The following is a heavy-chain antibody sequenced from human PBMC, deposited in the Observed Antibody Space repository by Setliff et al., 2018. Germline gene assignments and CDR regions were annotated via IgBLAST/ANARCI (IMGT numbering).Heavy chain of an antibody. J-gene: IGHJ6*03. V-gene: IGHV1-46*01. CDR1: GYTFTGYY. CDR3: ARGEHIVSGDFYHYIDV. Sequence: ASVKVSCKASGYTFTGYYMHWVRQAPGQGLEWMGIINPTGGLTRYAQKFQGRVTMTRDTSISTAYMELRRLKSDDTAVYYCARGEHIVSGDFYHYIDVWGKGTTVTVSS. CDR2: INPTGGLT. D-gene: IGHD2-15*01.